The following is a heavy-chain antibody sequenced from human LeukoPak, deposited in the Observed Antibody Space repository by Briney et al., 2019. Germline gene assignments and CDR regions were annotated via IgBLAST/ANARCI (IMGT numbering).Heavy chain of an antibody. D-gene: IGHD3-10*01. CDR1: GYSISSGYY. V-gene: IGHV4-38-2*01. J-gene: IGHJ5*02. Sequence: SETLSLTCAVSGYSISSGYYWGWIRQPPGKGLEWIGSIYHSGSTYYNPSLKSRVTISVDTSKNQFSLKLSSVTAADTAVYYCARDPTPYSLWFGESLISWFDPWGQGTLVTVSS. CDR2: IYHSGST. CDR3: ARDPTPYSLWFGESLISWFDP.